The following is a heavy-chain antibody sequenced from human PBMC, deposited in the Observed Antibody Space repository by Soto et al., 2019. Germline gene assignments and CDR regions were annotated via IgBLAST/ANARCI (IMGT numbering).Heavy chain of an antibody. Sequence: QVQVVESGGGVVHPEKSLRLSCAASGFTFSNFGMHWVRQAPGKGLEWVAVISNDGTSENYAQSVKGRFTISRDNSKNTLYLQMNSLRAGDTAVYYCAGGSGRYYVWGQGTLVTVSS. CDR1: GFTFSNFG. V-gene: IGHV3-30*03. J-gene: IGHJ4*02. D-gene: IGHD3-10*01. CDR2: ISNDGTSE. CDR3: AGGSGRYYV.